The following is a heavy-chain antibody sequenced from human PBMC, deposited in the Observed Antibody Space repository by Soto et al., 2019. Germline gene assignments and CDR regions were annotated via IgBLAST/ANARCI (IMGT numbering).Heavy chain of an antibody. J-gene: IGHJ6*02. D-gene: IGHD2-2*01. CDR3: ARDRHSSRGSSYYGMDV. CDR1: GGTFSSYA. V-gene: IGHV1-69*01. CDR2: IIARFGTA. Sequence: QVQLVQSGAEVKKPGSSVKVSCKASGGTFSSYAISWVRQAPGHGLEWMGGIIARFGTANYAQKFQGRVKITAEESTNTAYMELSMVISEDTAVDSCARDRHSSRGSSYYGMDVWGQGTTVTVSS.